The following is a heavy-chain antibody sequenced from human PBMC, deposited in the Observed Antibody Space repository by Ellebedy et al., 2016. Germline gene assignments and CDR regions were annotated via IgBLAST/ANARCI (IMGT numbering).Heavy chain of an antibody. J-gene: IGHJ4*02. D-gene: IGHD2-2*01. CDR1: GFTFSRYG. Sequence: GGSLRLSXAASGFTFSRYGMNWVRQAPGKGLEWVSCISSSSSYIYYADSMKGRFTISRDNAKNSLYLQMNSLRAEDTAVYYCARGDGEYCSSPIDYWGQGTLVTVSS. CDR3: ARGDGEYCSSPIDY. CDR2: ISSSSSYI. V-gene: IGHV3-21*01.